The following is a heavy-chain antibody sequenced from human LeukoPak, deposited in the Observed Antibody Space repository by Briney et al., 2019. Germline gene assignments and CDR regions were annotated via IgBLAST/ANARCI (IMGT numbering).Heavy chain of an antibody. CDR1: GGSISSYY. Sequence: PSETLSLTCTASGGSISSYYWSWIRQPPGRGLEWIGWIYYSGNTKYNPSLESRVTISLDTPKNQFSLKLTSVTAADTAVYYCARHYGAGTYPLDYWGQGTLVTVSS. V-gene: IGHV4-59*08. CDR3: ARHYGAGTYPLDY. CDR2: IYYSGNT. J-gene: IGHJ4*02. D-gene: IGHD3-10*01.